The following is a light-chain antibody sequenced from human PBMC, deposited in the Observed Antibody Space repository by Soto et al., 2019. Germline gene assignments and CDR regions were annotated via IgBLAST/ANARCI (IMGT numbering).Light chain of an antibody. CDR1: QTISRW. CDR2: EAS. V-gene: IGKV1-5*03. Sequence: DIKLKKSASTLSASLGDRVTITCLASQTISRWLAWYQQKPGKAPNLLIYEASTLESGVPSRFSGSGSGTEFTLTLSSLQPDDSATYYCQQYDSCPRPFGQVAKADI. J-gene: IGKJ1*01. CDR3: QQYDSCPRP.